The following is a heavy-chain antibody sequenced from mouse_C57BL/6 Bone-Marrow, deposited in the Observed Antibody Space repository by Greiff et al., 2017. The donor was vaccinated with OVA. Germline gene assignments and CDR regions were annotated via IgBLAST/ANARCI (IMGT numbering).Heavy chain of an antibody. CDR3: ARAIYYGNSWFAY. CDR2: ISYDGSN. CDR1: GYSITSGYY. Sequence: DVQLVESGPGLVKPSQSLSLTCSVTGYSITSGYYWNWIRQFPGNKLEWMGYISYDGSNNYNPSLKNRISITRDTSKNQFFLKLNSVTTEDTATYYCARAIYYGNSWFAYWGQGTLVTVSA. V-gene: IGHV3-6*01. D-gene: IGHD2-1*01. J-gene: IGHJ3*01.